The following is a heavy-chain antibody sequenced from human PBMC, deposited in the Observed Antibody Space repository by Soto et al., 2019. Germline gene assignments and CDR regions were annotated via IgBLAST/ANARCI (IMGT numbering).Heavy chain of an antibody. CDR1: GYTFTTYA. J-gene: IGHJ4*02. CDR2: INTANGNT. V-gene: IGHV1-3*04. Sequence: QVQLVQSGAEVKKPGASVKVSCKASGYTFTTYAMHWVRQAPGQRLEWMGWINTANGNTKYSQKIQGRVTITRDTSASTAYMELSSLKSEDTAVFYCARDLGNPYYFNYWGQGTLVTVPS. CDR3: ARDLGNPYYFNY. D-gene: IGHD3-16*01.